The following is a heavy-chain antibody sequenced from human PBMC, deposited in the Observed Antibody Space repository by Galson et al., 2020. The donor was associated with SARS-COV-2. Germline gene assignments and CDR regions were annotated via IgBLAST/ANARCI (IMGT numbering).Heavy chain of an antibody. J-gene: IGHJ4*02. V-gene: IGHV4-30-4*08. CDR3: ARVKLSGSYLRAFDY. CDR2: IYYSGST. CDR1: GGAISSGDYD. Sequence: SETLSLTCTASGGAISSGDYDWSWLRQPPGKGLEWIRNIYYSGSTYYNPSLKSRVTISVDTSKNQFSLKLSSVTAADTAVYYCARVKLSGSYLRAFDYWGQGTLVTVSS. D-gene: IGHD1-26*01.